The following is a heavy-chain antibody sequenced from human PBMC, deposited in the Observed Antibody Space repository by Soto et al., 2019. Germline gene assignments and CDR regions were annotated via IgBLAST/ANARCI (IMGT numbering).Heavy chain of an antibody. CDR3: ARVVSVRPDHYYFDY. Sequence: QVQLVESGGGVVQPGRSLRLSCAASGFTFSSYGMHWVRQAPGKGLEWVAVIWYDGSKKYYADSVKGRFTISRDNSKNTLYLQMNSVRAEDTAVYFCARVVSVRPDHYYFDYWGQGSLVTASS. CDR2: IWYDGSKK. V-gene: IGHV3-33*01. CDR1: GFTFSSYG. D-gene: IGHD6-6*01. J-gene: IGHJ4*02.